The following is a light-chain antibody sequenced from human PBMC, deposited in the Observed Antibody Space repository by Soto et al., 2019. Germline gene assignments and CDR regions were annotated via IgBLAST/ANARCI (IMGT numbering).Light chain of an antibody. CDR3: QQYKDYVYT. V-gene: IGKV1-5*01. J-gene: IGKJ2*01. CDR1: QTVERW. Sequence: DIQMTQSPSTLSASFGDRVILTCRASQTVERWMAWYQQKPGKAPKLLISDVSTLERGVPSRFSGSGSATEFTLTISGLQTDDFATYYCQQYKDYVYTFGQGTKVDIK. CDR2: DVS.